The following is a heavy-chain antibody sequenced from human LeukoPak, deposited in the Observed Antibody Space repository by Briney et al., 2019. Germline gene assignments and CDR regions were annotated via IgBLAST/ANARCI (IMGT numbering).Heavy chain of an antibody. V-gene: IGHV3-48*03. J-gene: IGHJ5*02. CDR2: ISSSGSTI. D-gene: IGHD1-26*01. CDR1: GFTFSSYE. CDR3: ARAGSGRSPDWFDP. Sequence: GSLRLSCAASGFTFSSYEMNWVRQAPGKGLEWVSYISSSGSTIYYADSVKGRFTISRDNAKNSLYLQMNSLRAEDTAVYYCARAGSGRSPDWFDPWGQGTLVTVSS.